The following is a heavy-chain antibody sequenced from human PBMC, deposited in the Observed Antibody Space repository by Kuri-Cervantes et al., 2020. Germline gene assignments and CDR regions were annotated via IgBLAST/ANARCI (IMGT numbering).Heavy chain of an antibody. Sequence: GGSLRLSCAASGFTFSSYSMSWVRQAPGKGLEWVSAISGSGGSTYYADSVKGRFTISRDNSRNTLYLQMNSLRAEDTAVYHCARVFDTYYMDVWGKGTTVTVSS. J-gene: IGHJ6*03. CDR1: GFTFSSYS. V-gene: IGHV3-23*01. D-gene: IGHD3-10*02. CDR2: ISGSGGST. CDR3: ARVFDTYYMDV.